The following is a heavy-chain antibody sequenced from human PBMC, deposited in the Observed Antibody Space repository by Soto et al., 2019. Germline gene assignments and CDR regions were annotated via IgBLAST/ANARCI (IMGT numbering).Heavy chain of an antibody. CDR3: TRLGGYYQALDS. CDR1: GGSLSGYY. D-gene: IGHD3-22*01. V-gene: IGHV4-59*08. J-gene: IGHJ4*02. CDR2: IYYAGTT. Sequence: QVQLQESGPGLVKPSETLSLTCSVSGGSLSGYYWTWTRQPPGKGLEWIGYIYYAGTTAYNPSLKSRLTISLDTPKNQFSLMMGSMTAADTAVYYLTRLGGYYQALDSWGQGTLVTVSS.